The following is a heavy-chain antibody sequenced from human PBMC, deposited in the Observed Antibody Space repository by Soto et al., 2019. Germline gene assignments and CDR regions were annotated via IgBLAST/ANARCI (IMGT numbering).Heavy chain of an antibody. CDR2: LSSSSSTT. CDR1: GFTFSSYS. J-gene: IGHJ4*02. D-gene: IGHD6-13*01. Sequence: PGGSLRLSSAASGFTFSSYSMNWVRQAPGKGLEWVSFLSSSSSTTYSADSVKGRFTISRDNARNSLYLQMNSLRDEDTAVYYCARTPSSSWFNNGFDYWGQGTPVTVSS. CDR3: ARTPSSSWFNNGFDY. V-gene: IGHV3-48*02.